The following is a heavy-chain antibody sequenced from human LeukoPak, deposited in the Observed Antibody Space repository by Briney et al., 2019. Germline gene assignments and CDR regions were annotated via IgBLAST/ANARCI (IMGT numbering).Heavy chain of an antibody. D-gene: IGHD6-25*01. J-gene: IGHJ4*02. Sequence: PGGSLRLSCATSGFTFRTSWMHWVRQTPGKGLVWVLRINSDGSIVTSADSVKGRFTISRDNAKNTLYLQMTSLRAEDTAVYYCLRGLGSGFWGRGTLVTVSS. V-gene: IGHV3-74*01. CDR3: LRGLGSGF. CDR1: GFTFRTSW. CDR2: INSDGSIV.